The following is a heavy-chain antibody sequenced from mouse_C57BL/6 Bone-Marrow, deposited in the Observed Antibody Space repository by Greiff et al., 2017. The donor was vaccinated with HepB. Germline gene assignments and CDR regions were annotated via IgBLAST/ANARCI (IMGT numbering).Heavy chain of an antibody. CDR3: ARAYYGNDWYFDV. D-gene: IGHD2-10*01. J-gene: IGHJ1*03. Sequence: EVQVVESGGGLVQPGGSLKLSCAASGFTFSDYGMAWVRQAPRKGPEWVAFISNLAYSIYYADTVTGRFTISRENAKNTLYLEMSSLRSEDTAMYYCARAYYGNDWYFDVWGTGTTVTVSS. V-gene: IGHV5-15*01. CDR1: GFTFSDYG. CDR2: ISNLAYSI.